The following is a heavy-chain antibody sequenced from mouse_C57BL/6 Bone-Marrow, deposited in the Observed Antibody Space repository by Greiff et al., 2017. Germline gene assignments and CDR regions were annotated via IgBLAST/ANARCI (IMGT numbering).Heavy chain of an antibody. D-gene: IGHD2-4*01. V-gene: IGHV8-8*01. CDR1: GFSLSTFGMG. CDR2: IWWDDDK. Sequence: QVTLKVSGPGILQPSQTLSLSCSFSGFSLSTFGMGVGWIRQPSGKGLEWLAHIWWDDDKNYNPALKSRLTISKDTSKNQVFLQIANVDTADTATYYCARIASYDYDEAWFAYWGQGTLVTVSA. CDR3: ARIASYDYDEAWFAY. J-gene: IGHJ3*01.